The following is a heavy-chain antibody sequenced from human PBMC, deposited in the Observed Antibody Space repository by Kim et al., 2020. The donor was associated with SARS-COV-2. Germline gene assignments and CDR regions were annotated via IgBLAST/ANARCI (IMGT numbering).Heavy chain of an antibody. CDR1: GFTFNDFG. CDR3: ARGVMGGRIDF. D-gene: IGHD2-15*01. CDR2: IKRNGDST. V-gene: IGHV3-20*01. Sequence: GGSLRLSCAVSGFTFNDFGMSWVRQAPGKGLEWVSGIKRNGDSTGYADSVKGRFTISRDNAKNSLYLQMNSLRAEDTALYHCARGVMGGRIDFWGQGIMVTVSS. J-gene: IGHJ4*02.